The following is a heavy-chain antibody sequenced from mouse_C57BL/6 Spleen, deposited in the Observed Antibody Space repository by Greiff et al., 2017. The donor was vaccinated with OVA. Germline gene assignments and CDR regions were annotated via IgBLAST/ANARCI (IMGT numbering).Heavy chain of an antibody. Sequence: QVHVKQPGAELVKPGASVKMSCKASGYTFTSYWITWVKQRPGQGLEWIGDIYPGSGSTNYNEKFKSKATLTVDTSSSTAYMQLSSLTSEDSAVYYCARRYYSFDYWGQGTTLTVSS. CDR2: IYPGSGST. V-gene: IGHV1-55*01. J-gene: IGHJ2*01. CDR1: GYTFTSYW. CDR3: ARRYYSFDY. D-gene: IGHD1-1*02.